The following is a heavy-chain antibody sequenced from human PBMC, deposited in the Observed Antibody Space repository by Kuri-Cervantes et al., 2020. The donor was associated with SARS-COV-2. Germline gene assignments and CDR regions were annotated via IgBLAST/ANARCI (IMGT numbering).Heavy chain of an antibody. Sequence: ASFKISCKASGYTFTSYGISWVRQAPGQWLEWMGWISTYNGNTNYAQKLQGRVTMTTDTSTSTAYMALRSLRSDDTAVYYCERGIAAVTDYWGQGTLVTAPQ. CDR2: ISTYNGNT. J-gene: IGHJ4*02. CDR3: ERGIAAVTDY. V-gene: IGHV1-18*01. D-gene: IGHD6-13*01. CDR1: GYTFTSYG.